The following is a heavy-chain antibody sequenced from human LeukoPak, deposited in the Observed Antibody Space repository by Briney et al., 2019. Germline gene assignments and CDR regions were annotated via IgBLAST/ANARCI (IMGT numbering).Heavy chain of an antibody. V-gene: IGHV3-23*01. CDR2: ISGSGGST. CDR3: AKDSLEWLSPDY. Sequence: GGSLRLSCAASGFTVSSNYMSWVRQAPGKGLEWVSAISGSGGSTYYADSVKGRFTISRDNSKNTLYLQMNSLRAEDTAVYYCAKDSLEWLSPDYWGQGTLVTVSS. D-gene: IGHD3-3*01. CDR1: GFTVSSNY. J-gene: IGHJ4*02.